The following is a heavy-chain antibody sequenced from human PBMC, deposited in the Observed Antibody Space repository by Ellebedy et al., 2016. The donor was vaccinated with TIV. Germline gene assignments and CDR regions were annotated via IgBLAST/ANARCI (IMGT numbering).Heavy chain of an antibody. J-gene: IGHJ5*02. Sequence: GGSLRLSCAASGFTFSNYWMHWVRQAPGKGLVWVSRVSSDGSNIYYADSVKGRFTISRDNAKNTLYLQMNSLRDEDTAVYYCTRATDFSSWTPHWFDPWGQGTLVTVSS. CDR3: TRATDFSSWTPHWFDP. CDR1: GFTFSNYW. D-gene: IGHD6-13*01. CDR2: VSSDGSNI. V-gene: IGHV3-74*01.